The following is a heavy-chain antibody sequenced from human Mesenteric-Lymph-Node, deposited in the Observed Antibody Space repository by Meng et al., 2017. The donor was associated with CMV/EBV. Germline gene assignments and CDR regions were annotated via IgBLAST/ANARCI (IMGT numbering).Heavy chain of an antibody. Sequence: GESLKISCAASGFTFSSYWMHWVRQAPGKGLEWVSSISSSSSYIYYADSVKGRFTISRDNAKNSLYLQMNSLRAEDTAVYYCARGPLPRYYYYGMDVWGQGTTVTVSS. V-gene: IGHV3-21*01. J-gene: IGHJ6*02. CDR2: ISSSSSYI. CDR1: GFTFSSYW. CDR3: ARGPLPRYYYYGMDV.